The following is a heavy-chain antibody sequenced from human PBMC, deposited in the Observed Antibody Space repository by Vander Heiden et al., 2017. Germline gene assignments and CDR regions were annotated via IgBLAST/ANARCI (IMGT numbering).Heavy chain of an antibody. J-gene: IGHJ4*02. D-gene: IGHD2-21*02. Sequence: EVQLVESGGGLVQPGGSLRLSCAASGFTFSSYWMHWVRQAPGKGLVWVSRINSDGSSTSYADSVKGRFTISRDNAKNTLYLQMNSLRAEDTAMYYCARAPRGVVTPGYFDYWGQGTLVTVSS. CDR2: INSDGSST. CDR3: ARAPRGVVTPGYFDY. V-gene: IGHV3-74*01. CDR1: GFTFSSYW.